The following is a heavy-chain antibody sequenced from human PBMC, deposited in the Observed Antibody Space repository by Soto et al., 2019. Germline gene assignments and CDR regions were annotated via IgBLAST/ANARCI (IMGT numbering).Heavy chain of an antibody. Sequence: SQTLSLTCAITGDIVSSNSAGWLWVSHSPSRGLECLGRTYDRSKWYYEYAVSGRGRITINPDTSKNQYSLQLNSVTPEDTAVYFCARGEQYSGRIFDYWGQGTLVTVSS. CDR1: GDIVSSNSAG. D-gene: IGHD1-26*01. V-gene: IGHV6-1*01. J-gene: IGHJ4*01. CDR2: TYDRSKWYY. CDR3: ARGEQYSGRIFDY.